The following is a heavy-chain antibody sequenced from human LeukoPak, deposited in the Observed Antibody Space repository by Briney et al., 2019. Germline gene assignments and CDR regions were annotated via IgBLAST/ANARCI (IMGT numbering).Heavy chain of an antibody. CDR1: GYSISSGYY. Sequence: SETLSLTCAVSGYSISSGYYWGWIRQPPGKGLEWIGSIYHSGSTNYNPSLKSRVTISVDTSKNQFSLKLSSVTAADTAVYYCARAPVILWSGWFDPWGQGTLVTVSS. V-gene: IGHV4-38-2*01. CDR3: ARAPVILWSGWFDP. D-gene: IGHD2-21*01. CDR2: IYHSGST. J-gene: IGHJ5*02.